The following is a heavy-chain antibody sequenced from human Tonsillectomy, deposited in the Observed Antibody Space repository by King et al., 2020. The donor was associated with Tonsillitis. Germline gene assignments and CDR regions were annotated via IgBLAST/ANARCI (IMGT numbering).Heavy chain of an antibody. V-gene: IGHV3-30*18. CDR3: AKDSDKFDFWNPYYYYAMDV. J-gene: IGHJ6*02. CDR2: ISYDGSNQ. D-gene: IGHD3-3*01. Sequence: VQLVESGGGVVQPGRSLRLSCAASGFTFSTYGMHWVRQAPGKGLEWLAFISYDGSNQYYADSVKGRFTISRDNSKNTLYLKMNSLRPEDTAVFYCAKDSDKFDFWNPYYYYAMDVWGQGTTVIVSS. CDR1: GFTFSTYG.